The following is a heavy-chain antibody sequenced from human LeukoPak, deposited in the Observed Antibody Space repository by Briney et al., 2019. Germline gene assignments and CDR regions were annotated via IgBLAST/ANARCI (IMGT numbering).Heavy chain of an antibody. D-gene: IGHD6-13*01. Sequence: PGGSLRLSCAASGFTFNIYWMSWVRQAPGKGLEWVASIKQDGSEKYYVDSVKGRFTISRDNAKNSLYLQMNSLRAEDTAVYYCARDGVRDIAAAGTLFFDYWGQGTLVTVSS. CDR3: ARDGVRDIAAAGTLFFDY. CDR2: IKQDGSEK. J-gene: IGHJ4*02. V-gene: IGHV3-7*01. CDR1: GFTFNIYW.